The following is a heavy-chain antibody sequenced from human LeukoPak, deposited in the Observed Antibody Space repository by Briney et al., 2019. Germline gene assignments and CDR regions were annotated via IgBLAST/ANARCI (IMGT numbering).Heavy chain of an antibody. J-gene: IGHJ3*02. CDR2: ISPGDSDT. CDR1: GYIFTNYW. CDR3: ARSSLETADI. V-gene: IGHV5-51*01. D-gene: IGHD5-18*01. Sequence: GESLKISCKGSGYIFTNYWVAWVRQMPGKGLEWMGLISPGDSDTRYSPSFRGQVTISADKSISTAYLQWSILKASDTAIYYCARSSLETADIWGQGTMVTVSS.